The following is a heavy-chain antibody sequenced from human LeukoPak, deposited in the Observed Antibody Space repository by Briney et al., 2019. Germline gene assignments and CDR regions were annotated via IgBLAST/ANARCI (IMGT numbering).Heavy chain of an antibody. Sequence: SGGSLRLSCAASGFTFSSYSVNWVRQAPGKGLEWVSYISSSSSTIYYADSVKGRFTISRDNAKNSLYLQMNSLRAEDTAVYYCARDSRGWAARGGGAFDIWGQGTMVTVSS. J-gene: IGHJ3*02. CDR2: ISSSSSTI. CDR3: ARDSRGWAARGGGAFDI. V-gene: IGHV3-48*01. CDR1: GFTFSSYS. D-gene: IGHD6-6*01.